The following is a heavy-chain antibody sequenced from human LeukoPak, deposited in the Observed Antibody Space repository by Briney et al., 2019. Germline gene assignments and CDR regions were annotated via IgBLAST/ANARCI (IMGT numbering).Heavy chain of an antibody. CDR2: IKTRADGGTT. CDR1: GFTFSHAW. CDR3: ARRVVPGLSVMDV. D-gene: IGHD6-6*01. J-gene: IGHJ6*02. V-gene: IGHV3-15*01. Sequence: PGGSLRLSCAASGFTFSHAWMSWVRQAPGKGLEWVARIKTRADGGTTDYAAPVNGRFIISRDGSRNTLYLQMNSLKTEDTAVYYCARRVVPGLSVMDVWGQGTTVTVSS.